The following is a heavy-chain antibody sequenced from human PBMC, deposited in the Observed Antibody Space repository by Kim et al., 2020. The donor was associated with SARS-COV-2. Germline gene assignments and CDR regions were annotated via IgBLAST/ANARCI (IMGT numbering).Heavy chain of an antibody. D-gene: IGHD3-22*01. Sequence: SETLSLTCAVYGGSFSGYYWSWIRQPPGKGLEWIGEINHSGSTNYNPSLKSRVTISVDTSKNQFSLKLSSVTAADTAVYYCARGHYYYDSSGYYDWGQGTLVTVSS. CDR3: ARGHYYYDSSGYYD. CDR1: GGSFSGYY. V-gene: IGHV4-34*01. J-gene: IGHJ4*02. CDR2: INHSGST.